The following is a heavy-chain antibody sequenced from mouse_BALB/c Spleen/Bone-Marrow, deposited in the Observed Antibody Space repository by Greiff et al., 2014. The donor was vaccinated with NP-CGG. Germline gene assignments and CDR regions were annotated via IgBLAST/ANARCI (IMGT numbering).Heavy chain of an antibody. CDR1: GVTFSSYD. CDR2: IGSGGSYT. Sequence: EVKLVESGGDLVRPGGSLKLSCAASGVTFSSYDMSWVRQTPDKRLEWVATIGSGGSYTYYPDSVRGRFTISRDNAKNTLYLQMSSLKSEDTAMYYCSRLSYDYDGAWFAYWGQGTLVTVSA. J-gene: IGHJ3*01. V-gene: IGHV5-6*01. D-gene: IGHD2-4*01. CDR3: SRLSYDYDGAWFAY.